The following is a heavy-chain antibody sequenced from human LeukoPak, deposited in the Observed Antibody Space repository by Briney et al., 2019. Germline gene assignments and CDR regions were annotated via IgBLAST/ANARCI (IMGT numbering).Heavy chain of an antibody. CDR1: GFTFSNFG. Sequence: PGWAVTLSCAASGFTFSNFGMDWFRQAPGQGLEGVAVISYERNKKYDADFVKGRFRMSRDNYKYMLNLELNSRRHDDTAVYYCAKPSVHIYYVMDVWGQGTTVTVSS. V-gene: IGHV3-30*18. J-gene: IGHJ6*01. CDR3: AKPSVHIYYVMDV. CDR2: ISYERNKK. D-gene: IGHD1-1*01.